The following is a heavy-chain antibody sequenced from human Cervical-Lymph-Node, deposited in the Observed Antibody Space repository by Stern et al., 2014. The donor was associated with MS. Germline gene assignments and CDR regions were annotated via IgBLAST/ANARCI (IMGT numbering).Heavy chain of an antibody. CDR3: TTLGRPRDY. V-gene: IGHV4-4*07. CDR2: VYASGST. CDR1: GGSINSYH. Sequence: QLQLHESGPGRVQPSETLSLSCSVSGGSINSYHWTWIRQAPDKKLEWIGRVYASGSTEYNPSLKSRVTMSVDTSRKQVSLKLSSVTVADTAVYYCTTLGRPRDYWGQGTLVSVSS. J-gene: IGHJ4*02. D-gene: IGHD3-16*01.